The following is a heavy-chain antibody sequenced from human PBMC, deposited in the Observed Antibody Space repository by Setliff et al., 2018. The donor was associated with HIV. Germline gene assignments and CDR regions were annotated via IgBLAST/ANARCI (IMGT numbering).Heavy chain of an antibody. V-gene: IGHV4-34*01. Sequence: SETLSLTCAVYGGSFSGHFWTWIRQPPGKGLEWIGNINPNGDTNYNYISSMKGRLTLSLDTSKNQFSLTLRTVTAADTAVYYCARDPSSSGWSEGLYYCDSWGRGTRVTVSS. CDR3: ARDPSSSGWSEGLYYCDS. D-gene: IGHD6-19*01. CDR2: INPNGDT. J-gene: IGHJ4*02. CDR1: GGSFSGHF.